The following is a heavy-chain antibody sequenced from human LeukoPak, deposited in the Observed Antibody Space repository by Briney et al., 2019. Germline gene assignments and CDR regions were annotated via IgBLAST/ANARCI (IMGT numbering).Heavy chain of an antibody. CDR2: INHSGST. Sequence: SETLSLTCAVYGGSFSGYYWSWIRQPPGKGLEWIGEINHSGSTNYNPSLKSRVTISVDTSKNQFSPKLSSVTAADTAVYYCARCYGYSSGWYLVDAFDIWGQGTMVTVSS. CDR3: ARCYGYSSGWYLVDAFDI. J-gene: IGHJ3*02. V-gene: IGHV4-34*01. CDR1: GGSFSGYY. D-gene: IGHD6-19*01.